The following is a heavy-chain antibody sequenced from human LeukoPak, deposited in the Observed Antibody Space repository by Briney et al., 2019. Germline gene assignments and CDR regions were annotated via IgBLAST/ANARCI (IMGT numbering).Heavy chain of an antibody. D-gene: IGHD2-8*01. CDR2: ISTSSSSI. CDR3: ARVGNDDWYFAL. CDR1: GFTFSSCS. Sequence: PGGSLRLSCAASGFTFSSCSMNWVRQAPGKGLEWVSYISTSSSSIYYADSVKGRFTISRDNAKSSLHLQMNSLRAEDTAVYYCARVGNDDWYFALWGRGTLVTVSS. J-gene: IGHJ2*01. V-gene: IGHV3-48*01.